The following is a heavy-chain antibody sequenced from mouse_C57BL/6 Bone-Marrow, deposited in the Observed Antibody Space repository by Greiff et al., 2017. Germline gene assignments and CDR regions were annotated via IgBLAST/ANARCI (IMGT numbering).Heavy chain of an antibody. CDR2: ISDGGSYT. J-gene: IGHJ4*01. Sequence: EVHLVESGGGLVKPGGSLKLSCAASGFTFSSYAMSWVRQTPEKRLEWVATISDGGSYTYYPDNVKGRFTISRDNAKNNLYLQMSHLKSEDTAMYYCARDLIYYGDAMDYWGQGTSVTVSS. V-gene: IGHV5-4*01. D-gene: IGHD2-1*01. CDR1: GFTFSSYA. CDR3: ARDLIYYGDAMDY.